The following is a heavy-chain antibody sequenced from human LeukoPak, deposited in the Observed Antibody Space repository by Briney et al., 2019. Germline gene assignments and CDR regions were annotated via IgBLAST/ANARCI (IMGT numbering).Heavy chain of an antibody. J-gene: IGHJ5*02. CDR2: ISFSGGV. CDR1: GGSFSGNS. Sequence: PSETLSLTCAVSGGSFSGNSWSWIRQSPGKGLEWIGEISFSGGVTYNPSLKSRVSVSVDTSKNQFSLKVTSVTAADTSVYYCARGNWFDPWGQGTLVTVSS. CDR3: ARGNWFDP. V-gene: IGHV4-34*01.